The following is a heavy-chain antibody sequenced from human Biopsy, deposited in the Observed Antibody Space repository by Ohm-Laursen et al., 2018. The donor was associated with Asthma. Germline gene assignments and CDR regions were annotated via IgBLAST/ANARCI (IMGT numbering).Heavy chain of an antibody. CDR3: ARAVDYSHYYGIDV. Sequence: SVKVSCKTSGYTFNSAGITWVRQAPGQGLEWMGWIGVYNGNTKDAQKLQDRVTMITDTSTSTAYMELRSLRSDDTAVYFCARAVDYSHYYGIDVWGQGTTVTVS. V-gene: IGHV1-18*01. CDR1: GYTFNSAG. J-gene: IGHJ6*02. CDR2: IGVYNGNT. D-gene: IGHD3-10*01.